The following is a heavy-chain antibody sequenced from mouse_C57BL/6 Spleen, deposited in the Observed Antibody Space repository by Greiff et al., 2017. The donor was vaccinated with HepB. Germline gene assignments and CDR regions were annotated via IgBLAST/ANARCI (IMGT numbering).Heavy chain of an antibody. CDR2: IYPGDGDT. CDR1: GYAFSSYW. D-gene: IGHD1-1*01. J-gene: IGHJ1*03. CDR3: ARIDGSSYSSHWYFVV. V-gene: IGHV1-80*01. Sequence: QVQLQQSGAELVKPGASVKISCKASGYAFSSYWMNWVKQRPGKGLEWIGQIYPGDGDTNYNGKFKGKATLTADKSSSTAYMQLSSLTSEDSAVYFCARIDGSSYSSHWYFVVWGTGTTVTVSS.